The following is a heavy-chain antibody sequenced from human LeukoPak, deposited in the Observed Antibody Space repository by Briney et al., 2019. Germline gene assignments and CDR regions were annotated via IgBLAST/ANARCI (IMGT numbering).Heavy chain of an antibody. V-gene: IGHV4-59*01. CDR2: IYYSGNT. D-gene: IGHD3-10*01. CDR3: ARDRGPFGY. CDR1: GGSISSYY. Sequence: SETLSLTCTVSGGSISSYYWSWIRQPPGKGLEWIGYIYYSGNTSYNPSLQSRVTISVDTSKNQFSLKLSSVSAADTAVYYCARDRGPFGYWGQGTLVTVSS. J-gene: IGHJ4*02.